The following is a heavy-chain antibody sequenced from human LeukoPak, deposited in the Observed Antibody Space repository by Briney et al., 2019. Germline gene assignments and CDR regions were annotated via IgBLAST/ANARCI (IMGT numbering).Heavy chain of an antibody. CDR3: AREVVPASPYYYYYYMDV. J-gene: IGHJ6*03. Sequence: GASVKVSCKASGYTFTSYGISWVRQAPGQGLEWMGWISAYNGNTSYAQKLQGRVTMTTDTSTSTAYMELRSLRSDDTAVYYCAREVVPASPYYYYYYMDVWGKGTTVTVSS. CDR2: ISAYNGNT. CDR1: GYTFTSYG. V-gene: IGHV1-18*01. D-gene: IGHD2-2*01.